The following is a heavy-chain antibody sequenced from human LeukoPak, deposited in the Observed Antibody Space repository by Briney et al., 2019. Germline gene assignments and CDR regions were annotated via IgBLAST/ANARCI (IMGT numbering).Heavy chain of an antibody. CDR3: AREGSYDSSGYYLP. CDR2: TRNKANSYTT. CDR1: GFTFSDHY. J-gene: IGHJ5*02. Sequence: PGGSLRLSCAASGFTFSDHYMDWVRQAPGKGLEWVGRTRNKANSYTTEYAASVKGRFTISRDDSKNSLYLQMNSLRAEDTAVYYCAREGSYDSSGYYLPWGQGTLVTVSS. D-gene: IGHD3-22*01. V-gene: IGHV3-72*01.